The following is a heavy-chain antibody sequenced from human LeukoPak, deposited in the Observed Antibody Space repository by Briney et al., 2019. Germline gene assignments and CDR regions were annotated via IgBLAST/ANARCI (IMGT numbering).Heavy chain of an antibody. Sequence: GGSLRLSCAASGFIFSSYEMIWVRQAPGKGLEWVSYINSGSSNIYYADSVKGRFTISRDNAKNSLYLQMNALRAEDTAVYYCARDGGPITLHYALDTWGQGTMVTVSS. CDR2: INSGSSNI. CDR1: GFIFSSYE. D-gene: IGHD1-14*01. CDR3: ARDGGPITLHYALDT. V-gene: IGHV3-48*03. J-gene: IGHJ3*02.